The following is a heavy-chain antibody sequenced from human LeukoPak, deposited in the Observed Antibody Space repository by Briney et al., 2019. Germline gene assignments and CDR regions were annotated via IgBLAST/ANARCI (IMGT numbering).Heavy chain of an antibody. J-gene: IGHJ4*02. CDR3: STLTSRGLSDS. D-gene: IGHD1-20*01. Sequence: GGSLRLSCAASGFTFTNAWRNWVRQAPGKGLEWVGRIKSKADGETIDYAAPVKGRFTFSKEDSKNMLYLQMNSLKSEDKAVYYCSTLTSRGLSDSWGQGTLVTVSS. CDR2: IKSKADGETI. V-gene: IGHV3-15*07. CDR1: GFTFTNAW.